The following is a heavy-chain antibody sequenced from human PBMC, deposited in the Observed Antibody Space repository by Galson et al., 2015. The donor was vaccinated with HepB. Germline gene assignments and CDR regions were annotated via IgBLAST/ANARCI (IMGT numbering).Heavy chain of an antibody. D-gene: IGHD2-2*01. Sequence: SLRLSCAASGFTFSRYAMSWVRQAPGKGLEWVSAISGSGGSTYYADSVKGRFTISRDNSKNTLYLQMNSLRAEDTAVYYCAKSLGYCSSTSCRGPDYWGQGTLVTVSS. J-gene: IGHJ4*02. CDR2: ISGSGGST. CDR3: AKSLGYCSSTSCRGPDY. CDR1: GFTFSRYA. V-gene: IGHV3-23*01.